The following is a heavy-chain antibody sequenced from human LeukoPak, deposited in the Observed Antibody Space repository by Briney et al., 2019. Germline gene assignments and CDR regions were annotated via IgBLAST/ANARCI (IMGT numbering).Heavy chain of an antibody. Sequence: ALVKVSCKASGYTFTSYGISWVRQAPGQGLEWMGWISAYNGNTNYAQKLQGRVTMTTDTSTSTAYMELRSLRSDDTAVYYCARTSSPVHYFDYWGQGTLVTVSS. CDR2: ISAYNGNT. CDR1: GYTFTSYG. V-gene: IGHV1-18*01. CDR3: ARTSSPVHYFDY. J-gene: IGHJ4*02. D-gene: IGHD3-10*01.